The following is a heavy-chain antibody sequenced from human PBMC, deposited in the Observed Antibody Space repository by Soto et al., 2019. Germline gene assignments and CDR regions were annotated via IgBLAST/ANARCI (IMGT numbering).Heavy chain of an antibody. Sequence: PVGSLRLSCAASGFTFSSYEMNWVRQAPGKGQEWVSYISSSGNTIYYADSVKGRFTVSRDNAKNSLYLQMNSLRAEDTAVYYCARGSITIFGVVLYWGQGTLVTVSS. V-gene: IGHV3-48*03. CDR1: GFTFSSYE. D-gene: IGHD3-3*01. J-gene: IGHJ4*02. CDR2: ISSSGNTI. CDR3: ARGSITIFGVVLY.